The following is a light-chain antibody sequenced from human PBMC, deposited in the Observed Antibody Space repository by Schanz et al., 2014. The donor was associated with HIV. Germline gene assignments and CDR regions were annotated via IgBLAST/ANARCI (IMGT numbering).Light chain of an antibody. V-gene: IGLV2-14*03. CDR1: SSDIGTYNY. CDR3: QSYDSSLSGWV. Sequence: QSALTQPASVSGSPGQSITISCIGTSSDIGTYNYVSWYQQLPGKAPKLIIYDVSNRPSGVPDRFSGSKSGTSASLAITGLQAEDEADYYCQSYDSSLSGWVFGGGTKVTVL. CDR2: DVS. J-gene: IGLJ3*02.